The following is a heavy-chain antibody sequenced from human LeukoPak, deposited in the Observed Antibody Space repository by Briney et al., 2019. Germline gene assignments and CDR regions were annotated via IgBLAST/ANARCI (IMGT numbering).Heavy chain of an antibody. V-gene: IGHV3-30-3*01. CDR1: GFTLSIYA. CDR3: ARRPAALDY. D-gene: IGHD2-2*01. Sequence: GGSLRLSCAVSGFTLSIYAMHGVRQAPGKGLVWVAVISYDGSNKYYADSVKGRFTIFRDNTKNTLYLQMNSLRAEDTAVYYCARRPAALDYWGQGTLVTVSS. CDR2: ISYDGSNK. J-gene: IGHJ4*02.